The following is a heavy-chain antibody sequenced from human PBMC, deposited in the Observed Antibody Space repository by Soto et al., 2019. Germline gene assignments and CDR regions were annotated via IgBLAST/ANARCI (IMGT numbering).Heavy chain of an antibody. CDR1: GFTFSSYS. CDR3: ARDPRQYYFDY. J-gene: IGHJ4*02. Sequence: GGSLRLSCVAYGFTFSSYSMVWVRQAPGKGQEWVSYIFVSSTIIYYADSVKGRFTVSRDNAKNSLYLQMNSLRAEDTAVCYCARDPRQYYFDYWGQGTLVTVSS. V-gene: IGHV3-48*04. CDR2: IFVSSTII.